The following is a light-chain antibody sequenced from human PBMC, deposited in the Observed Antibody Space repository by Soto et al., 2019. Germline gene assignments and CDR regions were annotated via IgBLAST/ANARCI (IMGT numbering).Light chain of an antibody. CDR1: SSDIGSYDL. Sequence: QSVLTQPASVSGSPGQSITISCTGTSSDIGSYDLVSWYQQHPGTAPKPIIYEVTKRPSGVSTRFSGSKSGNTASLTISGLQAVDEADYYCCSFADFTYVFGTGTKLTVL. CDR2: EVT. V-gene: IGLV2-23*02. J-gene: IGLJ1*01. CDR3: CSFADFTYV.